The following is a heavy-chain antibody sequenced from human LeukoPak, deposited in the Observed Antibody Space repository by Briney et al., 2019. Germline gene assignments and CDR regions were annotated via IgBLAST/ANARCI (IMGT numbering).Heavy chain of an antibody. D-gene: IGHD3-9*01. Sequence: GGSLRLSCAASGFTFDDYAMHWVRQAPGKGLEWVSGISWNSGSIGYADSVKGRFTISRDNAKNSLYLQMNSLRAEDTALYYCAKGTVYDILTGYLYNWGQGTLVTVSS. CDR1: GFTFDDYA. CDR2: ISWNSGSI. CDR3: AKGTVYDILTGYLYN. V-gene: IGHV3-9*01. J-gene: IGHJ4*02.